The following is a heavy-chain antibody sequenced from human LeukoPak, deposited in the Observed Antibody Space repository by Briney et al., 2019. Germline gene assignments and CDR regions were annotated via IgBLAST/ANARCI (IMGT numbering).Heavy chain of an antibody. CDR2: IDWDSEK. J-gene: IGHJ4*02. V-gene: IGHV2-70*11. Sequence: GPTLVHPPPALTLTCTFSGFSLSTSGMCGSWIREPPGNALEGLARIDWDSEKYYRTSLKTRLTISTDPSKNQVVLTITNMDPVDTATYYCARILGSSDYHWDYWGQGTLVTVS. D-gene: IGHD3-22*01. CDR3: ARILGSSDYHWDY. CDR1: GFSLSTSGMC.